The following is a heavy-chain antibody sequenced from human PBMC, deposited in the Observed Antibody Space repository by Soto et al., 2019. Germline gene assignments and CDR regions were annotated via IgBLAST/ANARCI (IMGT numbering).Heavy chain of an antibody. J-gene: IGHJ4*02. CDR1: GFTFSSQN. CDR3: ARLWYEGNPDDY. D-gene: IGHD6-13*01. CDR2: ISYDGSKK. Sequence: GGSLRLSCAASGFTFSSQNMHWVRQAPGKGPEWVGVISYDGSKKYFADSVKGRFTISRDNSQNMLYLQVSSLRAEDTAIYYCARLWYEGNPDDYWGQGTLVTVSS. V-gene: IGHV3-30-3*01.